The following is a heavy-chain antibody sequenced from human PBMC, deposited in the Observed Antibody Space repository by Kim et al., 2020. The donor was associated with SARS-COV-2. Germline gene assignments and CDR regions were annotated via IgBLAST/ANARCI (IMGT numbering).Heavy chain of an antibody. D-gene: IGHD5-18*01. J-gene: IGHJ4*02. Sequence: GGSLRLSCAASGFIFTTYGMHWVRQAPGKGLEWVAVISYDGNNKYYADSVTGRFTISRDNSKNTLSLQMNSLRAEDTAVYYCAKGSGYSYGYLSPLDSWGQGTLVTVSS. CDR2: ISYDGNNK. CDR1: GFIFTTYG. CDR3: AKGSGYSYGYLSPLDS. V-gene: IGHV3-30*18.